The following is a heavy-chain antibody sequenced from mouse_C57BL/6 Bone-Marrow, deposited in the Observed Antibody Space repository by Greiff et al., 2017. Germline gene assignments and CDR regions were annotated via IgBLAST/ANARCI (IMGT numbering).Heavy chain of an antibody. CDR1: GYAFSSYW. V-gene: IGHV1-80*01. J-gene: IGHJ3*01. Sequence: VQLQQSGAELVKPGASVKISCKASGYAFSSYWMNWVKQRPGKGLEWIGQIYPGDGDTNYNGKFKGKATLTADKSSSTAYMQLSSLTSEDSAVYFCAREGDYYGSSPASFAYWGQGTLVTVSA. CDR3: AREGDYYGSSPASFAY. CDR2: IYPGDGDT. D-gene: IGHD1-1*01.